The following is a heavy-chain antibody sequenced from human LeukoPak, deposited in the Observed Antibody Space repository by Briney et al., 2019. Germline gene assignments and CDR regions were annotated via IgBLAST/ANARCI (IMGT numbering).Heavy chain of an antibody. CDR3: ARDKSPRFGEILFTDS. Sequence: PGGPLRLSCAASGFTFSSYWMSWVRQAPGKGLEWVANIKQDGSEKYYVDSVKGRFTISRDNAKNSLYLQMNSLRAEDTAVYYCARDKSPRFGEILFTDSWGQGTLVTVSS. CDR1: GFTFSSYW. CDR2: IKQDGSEK. V-gene: IGHV3-7*01. D-gene: IGHD3-10*01. J-gene: IGHJ5*02.